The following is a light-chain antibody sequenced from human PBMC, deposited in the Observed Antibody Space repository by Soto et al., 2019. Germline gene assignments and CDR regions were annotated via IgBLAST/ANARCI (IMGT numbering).Light chain of an antibody. CDR3: SSYTSSSTLYV. V-gene: IGLV2-14*01. CDR1: SSDVGGYNY. CDR2: DVS. J-gene: IGLJ1*01. Sequence: QSVLTQPASVSGSPGRSITLSCTGTSSDVGGYNYVSWYQQHPGKAPKLMIYDVSNRPSGASNRFSGSKSGNTASLTISGPQAEDEADYYCSSYTSSSTLYVFGTGTKVTAL.